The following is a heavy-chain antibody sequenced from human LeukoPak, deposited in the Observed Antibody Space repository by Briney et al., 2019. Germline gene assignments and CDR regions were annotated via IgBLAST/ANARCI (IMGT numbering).Heavy chain of an antibody. CDR1: GGSITTYY. CDR3: ASSLYYDSSNYYYYMDV. CDR2: ICHSGST. D-gene: IGHD3-22*01. J-gene: IGHJ6*03. V-gene: IGHV4-59*01. Sequence: SETLSLTCIVSGGSITTYYWSWIRQPPGKGLEWIGYICHSGSTNYNPSLKSRVTISVDTSKNQFSLKLSSVTAADTAVYYCASSLYYDSSNYYYYMDVWGKGTTVTVSS.